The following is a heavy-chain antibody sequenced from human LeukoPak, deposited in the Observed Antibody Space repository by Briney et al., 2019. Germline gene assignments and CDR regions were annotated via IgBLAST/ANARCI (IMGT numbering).Heavy chain of an antibody. D-gene: IGHD2-21*02. CDR2: INHSGST. CDR1: GGSFSGYY. Sequence: SETLSLTCAVYGGSFSGYYWSWIRQPPGKGLEWIGEINHSGSTNYNPSLKSRVTISVDTSKNQFSLKLSSVTAADTAVYYCARQDTSNGLLPYYFDYWGQGTLVTVSS. V-gene: IGHV4-34*01. CDR3: ARQDTSNGLLPYYFDY. J-gene: IGHJ4*02.